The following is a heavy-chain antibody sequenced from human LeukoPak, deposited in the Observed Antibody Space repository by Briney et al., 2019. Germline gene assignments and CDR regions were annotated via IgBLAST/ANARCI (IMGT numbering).Heavy chain of an antibody. V-gene: IGHV3-20*04. CDR2: INWNGAST. CDR1: GFTFDDYG. D-gene: IGHD6-6*01. CDR3: ARHRSSSSGGTFDY. Sequence: PGGSLRLSCAASGFTFDDYGMSWVRQAPGKGLEWVSGINWNGASTGYADSVKGRFTISRDNAKNSLYLQMNSLRAEDTALYYCARHRSSSSGGTFDYWDQGTLVTVSS. J-gene: IGHJ4*02.